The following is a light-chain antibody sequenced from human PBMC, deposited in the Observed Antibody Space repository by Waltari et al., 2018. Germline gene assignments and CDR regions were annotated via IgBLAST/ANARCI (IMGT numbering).Light chain of an antibody. CDR3: ATWDNSLREVV. V-gene: IGLV1-51*01. CDR1: ISTIGNYY. Sequence: QSVLTQPPSVSAAPGQTVTIYCSGSISTIGNYYVSWYHQLPGAAPKLLIYDNNKRPSGIPDRFSASKSGTSATLGIAGLQIGDEADYYCATWDNSLREVVFGGGTKLTVL. CDR2: DNN. J-gene: IGLJ2*01.